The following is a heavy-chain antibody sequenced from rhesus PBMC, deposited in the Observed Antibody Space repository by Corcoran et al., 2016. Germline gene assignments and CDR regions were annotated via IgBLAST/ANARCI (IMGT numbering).Heavy chain of an antibody. CDR1: GYSFTDQY. Sequence: QVQLVQSGAEVKKPGASVNVSCKASGYSFTDQYIQWGRQAPGQGLEWMGRINPKTGGTDYAQKFQDRVTMTRDISPTTAYMELSSLRSEDTAVYYCARGSWNVGYWGQGVLVTVSS. V-gene: IGHV1-138*01. J-gene: IGHJ4*01. CDR3: ARGSWNVGY. CDR2: INPKTGGT. D-gene: IGHD1-14*01.